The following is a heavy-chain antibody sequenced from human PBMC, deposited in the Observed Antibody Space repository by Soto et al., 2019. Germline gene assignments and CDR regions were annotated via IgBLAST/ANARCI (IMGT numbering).Heavy chain of an antibody. V-gene: IGHV1-18*01. Sequence: QVQLVQSGAEVKKPGASVKVSCKASGYTFTSYGISWVRQAPGQGLEWMGWISAYNGNTNYAQKLQGRVTMTTDTSMSTAYMELRSLRSDDTAVYYCARLYCSGGSCYAGYFDYWGQGTLVTVSS. CDR2: ISAYNGNT. CDR1: GYTFTSYG. J-gene: IGHJ4*02. D-gene: IGHD2-15*01. CDR3: ARLYCSGGSCYAGYFDY.